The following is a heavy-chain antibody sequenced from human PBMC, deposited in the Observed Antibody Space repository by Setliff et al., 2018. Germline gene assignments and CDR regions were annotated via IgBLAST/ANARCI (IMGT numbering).Heavy chain of an antibody. D-gene: IGHD2-15*01. V-gene: IGHV1-2*06. J-gene: IGHJ4*02. CDR2: INPNSGGT. CDR3: ARAPPKIVVTVAALDY. Sequence: ASVKVSCKASGYTFTGYSMHWVRQAPGQGLEWMGRINPNSGGTNYAQKFQGRVTMTRDASISTAYMELRSLRSDDTAVYYCARAPPKIVVTVAALDYWGQGALVTV. CDR1: GYTFTGYS.